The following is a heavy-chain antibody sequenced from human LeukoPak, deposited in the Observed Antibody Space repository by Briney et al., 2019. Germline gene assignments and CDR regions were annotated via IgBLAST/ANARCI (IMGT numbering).Heavy chain of an antibody. CDR2: IDASGNP. Sequence: SQTLSLTCTVSGDSISSGTYYWSWVRQPAGKGLEWIGRIDASGNPNYNPSLRSRLTMSVDTSKNQFSLNLRFVTAADTAVFYCARGFEYSTSSRLGYYYFYMDVWGIGTTVTVSS. CDR3: ARGFEYSTSSRLGYYYFYMDV. D-gene: IGHD6-6*01. V-gene: IGHV4-61*02. CDR1: GDSISSGTYY. J-gene: IGHJ6*03.